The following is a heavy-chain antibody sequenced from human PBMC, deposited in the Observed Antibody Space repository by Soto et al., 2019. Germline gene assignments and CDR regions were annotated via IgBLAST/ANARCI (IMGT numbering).Heavy chain of an antibody. CDR1: GVSRSTGGVG. J-gene: IGHJ4*02. D-gene: IGHD2-15*01. V-gene: IGHV2-5*02. Sequence: SGPTLVNPTQTLTLTCNVSGVSRSTGGVGVGWIRQPPGKALEWLALIYWDDDQRSSPSLKSRLTITKDTSKNQVVLTMTNMAPEDTATYYCARMRAATFDYWGQGTLVTVSS. CDR3: ARMRAATFDY. CDR2: IYWDDDQ.